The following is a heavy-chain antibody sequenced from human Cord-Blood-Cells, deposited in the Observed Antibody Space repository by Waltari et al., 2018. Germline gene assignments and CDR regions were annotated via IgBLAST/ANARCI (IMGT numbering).Heavy chain of an antibody. Sequence: QVQLQQWGAGLLKPSETLSLTCAVDGGSFSGYYWSWIRQPPGKGLEWIGEINHSGSTNYNPSLKSRVTISVDTSKNQFSLKLSSVTAADTAVYYCARGKDDILTGNAFDIWGQGTMVTDSS. V-gene: IGHV4-34*01. CDR1: GGSFSGYY. J-gene: IGHJ3*02. CDR2: INHSGST. D-gene: IGHD3-9*01. CDR3: ARGKDDILTGNAFDI.